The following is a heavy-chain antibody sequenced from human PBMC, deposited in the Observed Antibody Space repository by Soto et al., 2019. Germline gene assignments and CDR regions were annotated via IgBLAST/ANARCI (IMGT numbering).Heavy chain of an antibody. Sequence: EVQLVETGGGLIQPGGSLRLSCAASGFTGSSNYMSWVRQAPGKGLEWVSVIYSGGSTYYADSVKGRFTISRDNSKNTLNLQMNSLRPEDTAVYYCAREPGGYRQRGVFWNHWGQGTLVTVSS. CDR3: AREPGGYRQRGVFWNH. CDR1: GFTGSSNY. V-gene: IGHV3-53*02. CDR2: IYSGGST. D-gene: IGHD3-10*01. J-gene: IGHJ5*02.